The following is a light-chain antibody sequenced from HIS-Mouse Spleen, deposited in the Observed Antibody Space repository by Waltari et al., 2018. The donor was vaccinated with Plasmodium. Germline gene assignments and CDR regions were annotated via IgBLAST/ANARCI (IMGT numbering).Light chain of an antibody. CDR2: QDS. V-gene: IGLV3-1*01. CDR1: KLGDKY. J-gene: IGLJ3*02. CDR3: QAWDSSTWV. Sequence: SYELTQPPSVSVSPGQTASITCSGDKLGDKYACWYQQKPGQSPVLVIYQDSKRPSGNPERFSGSNSWNTATLNISGTQAMDEADYYCQAWDSSTWVFGGGTKLTVL.